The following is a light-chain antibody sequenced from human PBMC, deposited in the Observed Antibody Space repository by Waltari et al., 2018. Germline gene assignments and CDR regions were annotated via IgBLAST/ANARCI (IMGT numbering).Light chain of an antibody. J-gene: IGLJ1*01. Sequence: QSALTQPASVSGSPGQSITISCTGTSSDIGAYNFVSWYQKHPGKAPKVMIYDVNNRPSGVSSRFSGSNSGNTASLTISGRQAEDEADYYCSSYTTGSTRYVFGSGTKVTVL. CDR1: SSDIGAYNF. CDR2: DVN. CDR3: SSYTTGSTRYV. V-gene: IGLV2-14*03.